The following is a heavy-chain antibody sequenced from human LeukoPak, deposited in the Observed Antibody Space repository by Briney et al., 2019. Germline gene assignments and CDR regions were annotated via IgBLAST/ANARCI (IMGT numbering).Heavy chain of an antibody. CDR2: ISAYNGNT. Sequence: ASVKVSCKASGYTFTSYGISWVRQAPGQGLEWMGWISAYNGNTNYAQKLQGRVTMTTDTSTSTAYMELRSLRSDDTAVYYCARDDIVVVPADSPLYYYMDVWGKGTTVTVSS. J-gene: IGHJ6*03. V-gene: IGHV1-18*01. D-gene: IGHD2-2*01. CDR1: GYTFTSYG. CDR3: ARDDIVVVPADSPLYYYMDV.